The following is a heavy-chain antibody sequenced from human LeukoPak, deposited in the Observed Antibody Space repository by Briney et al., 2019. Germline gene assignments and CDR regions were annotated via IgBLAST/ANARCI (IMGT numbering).Heavy chain of an antibody. D-gene: IGHD4-17*01. CDR1: GFTFSSYS. V-gene: IGHV3-48*04. Sequence: GGSLRLSCAASGFTFSSYSMNWVRQAPGKGLEWVSYISSSSSTIYYADSVKGRFTISRDNAKNSLYLQMNSLRAEDTAVYYCARDTVTGALDIWGQGTMVTVYS. J-gene: IGHJ3*02. CDR3: ARDTVTGALDI. CDR2: ISSSSSTI.